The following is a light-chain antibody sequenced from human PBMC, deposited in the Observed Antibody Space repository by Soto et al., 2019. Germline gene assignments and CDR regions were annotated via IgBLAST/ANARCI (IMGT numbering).Light chain of an antibody. Sequence: DIQVTQSPSSLSASLGDRVSITCRASRDISNYLAWYQQKPGQVPRLLISGASTLHSGVPSRFSGSGSGTDFTLTITSLQPEDIATYFWQKYDTAPLTFGGGTKV. CDR2: GAS. CDR3: QKYDTAPLT. CDR1: RDISNY. V-gene: IGKV1-27*01. J-gene: IGKJ4*01.